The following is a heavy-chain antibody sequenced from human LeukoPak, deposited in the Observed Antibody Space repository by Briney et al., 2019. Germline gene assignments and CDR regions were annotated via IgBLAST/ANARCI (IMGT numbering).Heavy chain of an antibody. J-gene: IGHJ4*02. CDR3: ATNLRYFDWLLVY. CDR1: GGTFSSYA. V-gene: IGHV1-69*05. D-gene: IGHD3-9*01. Sequence: SVKVSCKASGGTFSSYAISWVRQAPGQGLEWMGGIIPIFGTANYAQKFQGRVTITTDESTSTAYMELSSLRSEDTAVYYCATNLRYFDWLLVYWGQGTLVTVSS. CDR2: IIPIFGTA.